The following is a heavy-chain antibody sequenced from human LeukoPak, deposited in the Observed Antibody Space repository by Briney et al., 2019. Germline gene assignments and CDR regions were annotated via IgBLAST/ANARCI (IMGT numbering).Heavy chain of an antibody. CDR2: FYHSGST. CDR3: ARGPVYCSSTSCPSDY. V-gene: IGHV4-30-2*01. J-gene: IGHJ4*02. D-gene: IGHD2-2*01. CDR1: GGSISSGGYS. Sequence: TLSLTCAVSGGSISSGGYSWSWIRQPPGKGLEWIGYFYHSGSTYYNPSLKSRVTISVDRSKNQFSLKLSSVTAADTAVYYCARGPVYCSSTSCPSDYWGQGTLVTVSS.